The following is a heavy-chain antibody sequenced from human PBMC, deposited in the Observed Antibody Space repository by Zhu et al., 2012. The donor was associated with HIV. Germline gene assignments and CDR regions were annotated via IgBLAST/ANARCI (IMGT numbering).Heavy chain of an antibody. D-gene: IGHD6-6*01. CDR2: IYYSGNT. V-gene: IGHV4-61*01. J-gene: IGHJ2*01. CDR1: GASVSSGNHY. CDR3: ARGRLVRDYWYFDV. Sequence: QVQLQESGPRLVKPSETLSHTCTVSGASVSSGNHYWSWIRQPPGKGLEWIGNIYYSGNTNYNISLKSRVIISVDVSKNQFSLNVKSVTAADAAEYYCARGRLVRDYWYFDVXSPGTRVTVLL.